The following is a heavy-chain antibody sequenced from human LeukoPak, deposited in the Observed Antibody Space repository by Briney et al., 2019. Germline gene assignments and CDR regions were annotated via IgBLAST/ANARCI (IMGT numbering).Heavy chain of an antibody. D-gene: IGHD3-3*01. Sequence: SETLSLTCTVSGGSISSYYWSWIRQPAGKGLEWIGRIYTSGSTNYNPSLKSRVTMSVDTSKNQFSLKLSSVTAADTAVYYCARDKPITIFGFSRDKRYYMDVWGKGTTVTVSS. CDR3: ARDKPITIFGFSRDKRYYMDV. V-gene: IGHV4-4*07. J-gene: IGHJ6*03. CDR1: GGSISSYY. CDR2: IYTSGST.